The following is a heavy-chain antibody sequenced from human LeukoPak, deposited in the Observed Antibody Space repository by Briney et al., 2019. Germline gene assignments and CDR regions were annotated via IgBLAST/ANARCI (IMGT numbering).Heavy chain of an antibody. V-gene: IGHV3-23*01. J-gene: IGHJ4*02. CDR2: ISGGGGTT. D-gene: IGHD5-12*01. CDR3: AKCGNSGCHLIDY. Sequence: GGSLRLSCAASGFTFRSYAMTWVRQAPGKGLEWVSTISGGGGTTYYADSVTGRFTISGDNSKSTLYLQMDSLRAEDTAVYYCAKCGNSGCHLIDYWGQGTLVTVSS. CDR1: GFTFRSYA.